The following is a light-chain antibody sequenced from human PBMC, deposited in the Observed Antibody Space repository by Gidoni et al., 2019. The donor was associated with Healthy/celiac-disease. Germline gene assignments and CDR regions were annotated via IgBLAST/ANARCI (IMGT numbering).Light chain of an antibody. CDR2: GAS. Sequence: IVLTQSPATLSVSPGERATLSCRASQSVSSNLAWYQQKPGQAPRLLIYGASTRATGIPARFSGSGSGTEFTLTISSLQSEDFAVYYCQQYNNWPRTFXQXTKTEIK. CDR3: QQYNNWPRT. CDR1: QSVSSN. J-gene: IGKJ1*01. V-gene: IGKV3-15*01.